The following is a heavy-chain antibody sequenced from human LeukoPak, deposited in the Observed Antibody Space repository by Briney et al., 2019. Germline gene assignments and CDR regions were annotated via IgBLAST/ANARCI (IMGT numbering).Heavy chain of an antibody. V-gene: IGHV4-38-2*02. J-gene: IGHJ4*02. CDR1: GYSTSSGYY. Sequence: PSETLSLTCTVSGYSTSSGYYWGWIRQPPGKGLEWIGSIYHSGSTYYNPSLKSRVTISVDTSKNQFSLKLSSVTAADAAVYCCARVDIVATSTFDYWGQGTLVTVSS. CDR2: IYHSGST. D-gene: IGHD5-12*01. CDR3: ARVDIVATSTFDY.